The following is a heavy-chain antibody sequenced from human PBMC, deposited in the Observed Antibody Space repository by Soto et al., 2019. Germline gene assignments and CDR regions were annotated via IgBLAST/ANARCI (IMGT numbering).Heavy chain of an antibody. V-gene: IGHV3-30*03. CDR3: ATIPYYNSGTICDH. Sequence: PGGSLRLSCAASGFTVSRYGMHWFRQAPCKVLAWVAVISYDGSKKYYAASVKGRFTISRDSSKNSLYLEMNSLRAEDTAVDYCATIPYYNSGTICDHWGQGTLVTVPS. D-gene: IGHD3-10*01. CDR1: GFTVSRYG. CDR2: ISYDGSKK. J-gene: IGHJ4*02.